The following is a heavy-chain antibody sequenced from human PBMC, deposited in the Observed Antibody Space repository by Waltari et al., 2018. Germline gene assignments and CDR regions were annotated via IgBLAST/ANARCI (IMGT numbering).Heavy chain of an antibody. CDR2: ISSISSYI. V-gene: IGHV3-21*01. CDR1: GFTFSSYS. Sequence: EVQLVESGGGLVKPGGSLRLSCAASGFTFSSYSMNWVRQAPGKGLEWVSSISSISSYIYYADSVKGRFTISRDNAKNSLYLQMNSLRAEDTAVYYCAREVAWFGELYYYYYGMDVWGQGTTVTVSS. J-gene: IGHJ6*02. D-gene: IGHD3-10*01. CDR3: AREVAWFGELYYYYYGMDV.